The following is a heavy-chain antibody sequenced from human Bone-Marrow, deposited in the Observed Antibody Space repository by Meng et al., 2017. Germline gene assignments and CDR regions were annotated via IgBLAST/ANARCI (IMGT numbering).Heavy chain of an antibody. CDR3: ARFTYYYDSSGYYSD. V-gene: IGHV4-39*07. J-gene: IGHJ4*02. CDR2: IYYSGST. Sequence: SETLSLTCTVSGGSISSSSYYWGWIRQPPGKGLEWIGSIYYSGSTYYNPSLKSRVTISVDTSKNQFSLKLSSVTAADTAVYYCARFTYYYDSSGYYSDWGQGTLVTVSS. CDR1: GGSISSSSYY. D-gene: IGHD3-22*01.